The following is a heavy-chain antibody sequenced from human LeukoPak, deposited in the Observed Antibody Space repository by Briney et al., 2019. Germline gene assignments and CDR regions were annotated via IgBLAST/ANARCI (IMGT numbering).Heavy chain of an antibody. CDR1: GGSISSSSYY. Sequence: SETLSLTCTVSGGSISSSSYYWGWIRQPPGKGLEWIGSIYYSGSTYYNPSLKGRVTISVDKSKNQFSLKLSSVTAADTAVYYCAKVDTAMVIYPFSYYYYMDVWGKGTTVTVSS. CDR2: IYYSGST. D-gene: IGHD5-18*01. CDR3: AKVDTAMVIYPFSYYYYMDV. V-gene: IGHV4-39*07. J-gene: IGHJ6*03.